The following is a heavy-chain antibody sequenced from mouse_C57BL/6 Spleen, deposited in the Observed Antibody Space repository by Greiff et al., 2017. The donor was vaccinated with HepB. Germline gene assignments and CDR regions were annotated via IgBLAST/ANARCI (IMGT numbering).Heavy chain of an antibody. D-gene: IGHD1-1*01. CDR2: IDPANGNT. J-gene: IGHJ4*01. Sequence: VQLKQSVAELVRPGASVKLSCTASGFNIKNTYMHWVKQRPEQGLEWIGRIDPANGNTKYAPKFQGKATITADTSSNTAYLQLSSLTSEDTAIYYGASSYGSSPYYAMDYWGQGTSVTVSS. CDR3: ASSYGSSPYYAMDY. V-gene: IGHV14-3*01. CDR1: GFNIKNTY.